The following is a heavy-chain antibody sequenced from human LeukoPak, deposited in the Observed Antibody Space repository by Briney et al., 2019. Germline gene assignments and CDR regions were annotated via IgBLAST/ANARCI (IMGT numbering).Heavy chain of an antibody. D-gene: IGHD3-22*01. Sequence: PSQTLSLTCTVSGGCINSGNYYWTWIRQPPGKGLEWIGYVYNTGSTYYNPSLKSRVTISINTSKNQFSLKLSSVTAADTAIYYCARGDSSGYYRWFDPWGQGTLVTVSS. CDR2: VYNTGST. V-gene: IGHV4-30-4*01. J-gene: IGHJ5*02. CDR3: ARGDSSGYYRWFDP. CDR1: GGCINSGNYY.